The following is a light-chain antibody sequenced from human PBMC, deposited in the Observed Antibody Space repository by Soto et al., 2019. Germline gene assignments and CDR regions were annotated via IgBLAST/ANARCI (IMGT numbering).Light chain of an antibody. V-gene: IGLV2-14*01. CDR1: SSDVGVYNY. J-gene: IGLJ3*02. CDR3: SSFTTSRTRL. CDR2: DVI. Sequence: QSALTQPASVSGSPGQSITISCTGTSSDVGVYNYVSWYQQHPGKAPKLMIYDVINRPSGVSNHFSGSKSGNTVSLTISGLQAEDEADYYCSSFTTSRTRLFGGGTQLTVL.